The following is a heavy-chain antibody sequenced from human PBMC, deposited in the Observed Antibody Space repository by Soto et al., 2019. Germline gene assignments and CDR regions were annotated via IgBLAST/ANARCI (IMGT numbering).Heavy chain of an antibody. D-gene: IGHD6-19*01. CDR3: ARGPLSARGWYRDDAFDI. Sequence: QVQLVQSGAEVKKPGASVKVSCKASGYTFTSYAMHWVRQAPGQRLEWMGWINAGNGNTKYSQKFQGRVTITRDTSASTAYMELSSLRSEDTAVYYCARGPLSARGWYRDDAFDIWGQGTMVTVSS. J-gene: IGHJ3*02. CDR2: INAGNGNT. CDR1: GYTFTSYA. V-gene: IGHV1-3*01.